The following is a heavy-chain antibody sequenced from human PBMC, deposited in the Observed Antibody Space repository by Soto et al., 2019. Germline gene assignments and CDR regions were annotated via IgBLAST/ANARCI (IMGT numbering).Heavy chain of an antibody. CDR3: VLGYKYGPQAFDI. J-gene: IGHJ3*02. V-gene: IGHV3-23*01. Sequence: PGGSLRLSCAASGFTFNSYAMNWVRQAPGKGLEWVSTISGSGGSTYYADSVKGRFTISRDSSKNTLYLQMSSLRAEDTAVYYCVLGYKYGPQAFDIWGQGTKVTVSS. CDR2: ISGSGGST. D-gene: IGHD5-18*01. CDR1: GFTFNSYA.